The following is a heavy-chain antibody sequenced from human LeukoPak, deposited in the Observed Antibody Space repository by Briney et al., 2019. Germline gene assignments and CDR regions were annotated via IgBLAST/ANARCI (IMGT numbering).Heavy chain of an antibody. CDR3: ARCGGCSDAFDI. V-gene: IGHV4-34*01. D-gene: IGHD4/OR15-4a*01. CDR1: GSSIGRHY. CDR2: INHSGST. J-gene: IGHJ3*02. Sequence: SETLSLTCSVSGSSIGRHYWTWIRQPPRKGLEWIGEINHSGSTNYHPSLKSRVTISVDTSKNQFSLKLSSVTAADTAVYYCARCGGCSDAFDIWGQGTMVTVSS.